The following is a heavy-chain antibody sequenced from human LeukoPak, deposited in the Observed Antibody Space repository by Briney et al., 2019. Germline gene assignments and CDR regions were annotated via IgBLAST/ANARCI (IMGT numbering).Heavy chain of an antibody. Sequence: GGSLRLSCAASGFTFDDYAMHWVRQAPGKGLEWVSGISWNSGRTGYADSVKGRFTISRDNAKKSLYLEMNGLRAEDTAMYYCVKDLGFGMIVPRGFHYWGQGTLVSVSS. CDR3: VKDLGFGMIVPRGFHY. D-gene: IGHD3-22*01. V-gene: IGHV3-9*01. CDR2: ISWNSGRT. CDR1: GFTFDDYA. J-gene: IGHJ4*02.